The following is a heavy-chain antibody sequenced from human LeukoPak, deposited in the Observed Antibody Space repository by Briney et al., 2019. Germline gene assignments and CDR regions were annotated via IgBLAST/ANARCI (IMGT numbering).Heavy chain of an antibody. D-gene: IGHD3-10*01. CDR2: IYYSGST. J-gene: IGHJ4*02. CDR3: ARVLGSGSYTFDY. CDR1: GGSISSSSYY. V-gene: IGHV4-39*07. Sequence: SETLSLTCTVSGGSISSSSYYWGWIRQPPGKGLEWIESIYYSGSTYYNPSLKSQVTISVDTSKNQFSLKLSSVTAADTAVYYCARVLGSGSYTFDYWGQGTLVTVSS.